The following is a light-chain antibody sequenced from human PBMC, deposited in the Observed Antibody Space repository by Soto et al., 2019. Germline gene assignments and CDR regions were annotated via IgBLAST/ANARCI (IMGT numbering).Light chain of an antibody. J-gene: IGLJ2*01. CDR1: NSDVGSYNS. Sequence: QSALTQPASVSGSPGQSITISCTGTNSDVGSYNSVSWYQQHPVKAPKLMIYEDSKRPSGVSNRFSGSNSGNTASLTISGLQAEDEGDYYCCSYAGSRTLVFGGGTKLTVL. CDR2: EDS. CDR3: CSYAGSRTLV. V-gene: IGLV2-23*01.